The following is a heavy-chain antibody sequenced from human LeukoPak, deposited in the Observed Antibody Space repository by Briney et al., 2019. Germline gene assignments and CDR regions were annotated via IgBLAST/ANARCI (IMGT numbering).Heavy chain of an antibody. D-gene: IGHD2-2*01. CDR1: GGSFSGYY. V-gene: IGHV4-34*01. J-gene: IGHJ4*02. CDR3: ASGDCSSTSCRFDY. CDR2: INHSGST. Sequence: SETLSLTCAVCGGSFSGYYWSWIRQPPGKGLEWIGEINHSGSTNYNPSLKSRVTISVDTSKNQFSLKLSSVTAADTAVYYCASGDCSSTSCRFDYWGQGTLVTVSS.